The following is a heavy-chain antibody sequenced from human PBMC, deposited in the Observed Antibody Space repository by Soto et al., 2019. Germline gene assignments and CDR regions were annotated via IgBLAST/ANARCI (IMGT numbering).Heavy chain of an antibody. CDR3: ARPQDSSGDFDY. J-gene: IGHJ4*02. Sequence: QVQLMQSGPEVKKPGASVKVSCKASGYTFSNYDITWVRQAPGQGLEWMGWISTYNGNTDYAQKLQGRVTMTTDTSTSTAYMELRSLRSDDTAVHYCARPQDSSGDFDYWGQGTLVTVSS. V-gene: IGHV1-18*04. D-gene: IGHD2-15*01. CDR1: GYTFSNYD. CDR2: ISTYNGNT.